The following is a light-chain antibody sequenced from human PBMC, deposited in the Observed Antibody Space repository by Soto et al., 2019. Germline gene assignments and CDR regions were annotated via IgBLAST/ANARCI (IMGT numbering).Light chain of an antibody. V-gene: IGLV1-47*01. CDR1: SSNIGSNY. CDR3: AVRDDSLSGHWV. CDR2: RSD. J-gene: IGLJ3*02. Sequence: QSVLTQPPSASGTPGQRGTISCSGSSSNIGSNYVSWYQHLPGAAPKLLIYRSDQRPSGVPDRFSGSKSGTSASLAISGLRSEDEADYFGAVRDDSLSGHWVFGGGTKLTVL.